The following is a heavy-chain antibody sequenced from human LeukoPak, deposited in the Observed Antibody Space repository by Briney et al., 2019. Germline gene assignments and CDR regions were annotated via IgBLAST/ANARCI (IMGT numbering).Heavy chain of an antibody. CDR3: ARGGDLRDY. D-gene: IGHD3-16*01. Sequence: GGSLRLSCAASGFTFSSYSMNWVRQAPGEGLEWISYISTGSSTIYYADSVKGRFTISRDNAKNSLYLQMNSLRDEDTAVYFCARGGDLRDYWGQGTLVTVSS. CDR2: ISTGSSTI. V-gene: IGHV3-48*02. J-gene: IGHJ4*02. CDR1: GFTFSSYS.